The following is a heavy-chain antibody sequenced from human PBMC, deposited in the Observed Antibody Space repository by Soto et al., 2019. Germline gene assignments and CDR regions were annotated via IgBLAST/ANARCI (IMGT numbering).Heavy chain of an antibody. CDR2: IDPGDSKT. Sequence: GESLKISCKGSGYNFDTYWINWVRQMPGKGLEWMGRIDPGDSKTKYSPSLEGHITISVDKSINTTYLQWRSLKASDTAIYYCARRIAAAGGYYYYAFDVWGQGTAVTVSS. V-gene: IGHV5-10-1*01. CDR1: GYNFDTYW. CDR3: ARRIAAAGGYYYYAFDV. D-gene: IGHD6-13*01. J-gene: IGHJ6*02.